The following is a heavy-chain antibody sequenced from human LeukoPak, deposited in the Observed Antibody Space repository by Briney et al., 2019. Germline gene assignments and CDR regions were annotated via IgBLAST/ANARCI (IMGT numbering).Heavy chain of an antibody. D-gene: IGHD3-22*01. Sequence: GGSLRLSCAASGITFSNYWMHWVRQAPGKGLEWVSRINSDGSRISYADSVKGRFTISRDNAKNTLYLQMNRLRVEDTAVYYCASSPVITRDWGQGALVTVSS. CDR2: INSDGSRI. CDR3: ASSPVITRD. V-gene: IGHV3-74*01. J-gene: IGHJ4*02. CDR1: GITFSNYW.